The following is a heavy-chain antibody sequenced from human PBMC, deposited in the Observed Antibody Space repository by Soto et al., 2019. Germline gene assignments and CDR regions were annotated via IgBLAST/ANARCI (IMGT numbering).Heavy chain of an antibody. CDR1: GGSIGSGDYY. V-gene: IGHV4-30-4*01. CDR2: IYYSGST. D-gene: IGHD4-17*01. J-gene: IGHJ4*02. CDR3: ARSMTTVTTNDY. Sequence: SETLSLTCTVSGGSIGSGDYYWSWIRQPPGKGLEWIGYIYYSGSTYYNTSLKSRVTISVDRSKNQFSLKLSSVTAADTAVYYCARSMTTVTTNDYWGQGSLVTVSS.